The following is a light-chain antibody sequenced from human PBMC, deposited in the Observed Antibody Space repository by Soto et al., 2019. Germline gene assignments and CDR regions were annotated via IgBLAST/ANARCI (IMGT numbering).Light chain of an antibody. CDR3: QKYGSLSWK. V-gene: IGKV3-20*01. CDR1: QSVSSNY. Sequence: DIVLTQSPVTLSLSPGERATLSCSASQSVSSNYLAWYQQKPGQAPRLLIYGASTRATGVPDRFSGSGTGTDFTLTISRLEPEDFAVYHCQKYGSLSWKFGQGTKVDIK. CDR2: GAS. J-gene: IGKJ1*01.